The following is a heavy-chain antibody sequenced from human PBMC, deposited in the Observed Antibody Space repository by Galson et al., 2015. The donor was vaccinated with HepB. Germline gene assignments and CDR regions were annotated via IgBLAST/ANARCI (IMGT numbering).Heavy chain of an antibody. J-gene: IGHJ4*02. CDR1: GFTFSSYA. D-gene: IGHD6-6*01. V-gene: IGHV3-23*01. CDR2: ISGSGGST. Sequence: SLRLSCAASGFTFSSYAMSWVRQAPGKGLEWVSAISGSGGSTYYADSVKGRFTISRDNSKNTLYLQMNSLRSEDTAVYYCARDGRRSSSSWSYYFDYWGQGTLVTVSS. CDR3: ARDGRRSSSSWSYYFDY.